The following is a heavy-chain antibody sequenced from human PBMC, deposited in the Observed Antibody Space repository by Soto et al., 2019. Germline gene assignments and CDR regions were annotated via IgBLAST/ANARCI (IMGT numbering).Heavy chain of an antibody. Sequence: SETLSLTCTISGGSISSGGYYWSWIRQHPGKGLEWIGYIYYSGSTYYNPSLKSRVTISVDTSKNQFSLKLSSVTAADTAVYYCARHKGTLGPSDYYYYYMDVWGKGTTVTVSS. V-gene: IGHV4-31*03. CDR1: GGSISSGGYY. CDR3: ARHKGTLGPSDYYYYYMDV. J-gene: IGHJ6*03. D-gene: IGHD1-7*01. CDR2: IYYSGST.